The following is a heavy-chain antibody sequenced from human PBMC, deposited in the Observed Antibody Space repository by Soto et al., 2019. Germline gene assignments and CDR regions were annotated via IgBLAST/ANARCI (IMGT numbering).Heavy chain of an antibody. J-gene: IGHJ4*02. CDR2: IIPIFGTA. CDR3: ARVEGYSYGRREYYFDY. V-gene: IGHV1-69*13. Sequence: ASVKVSCKASGGTFSSYAISWVRQAPGQGLEWMGGIIPIFGTANYAQKFQGRVTITADESTSTAYMELSSLRSEDTAVYYCARVEGYSYGRREYYFDYWGQGTLVTVSS. CDR1: GGTFSSYA. D-gene: IGHD5-18*01.